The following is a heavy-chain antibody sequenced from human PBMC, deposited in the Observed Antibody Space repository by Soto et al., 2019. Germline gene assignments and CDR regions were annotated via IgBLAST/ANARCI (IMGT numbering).Heavy chain of an antibody. CDR2: VIPIFGTA. V-gene: IGHV1-69*01. CDR1: GGTFSSYA. D-gene: IGHD1-1*01. CDR3: ARDLGNWNERYFDY. Sequence: VQLVQSGAEVKKPGSSVKVSCKASGGTFSSYAISWVRQAPGQGLEWMGGVIPIFGTANYAQKFQGRVTITADESTSTADMELSSLRSEDTAVYYCARDLGNWNERYFDYWGQGTLVTVSS. J-gene: IGHJ4*02.